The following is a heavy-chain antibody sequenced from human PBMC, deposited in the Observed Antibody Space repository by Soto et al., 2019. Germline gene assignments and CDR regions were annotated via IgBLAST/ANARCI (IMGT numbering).Heavy chain of an antibody. J-gene: IGHJ4*02. CDR2: IIPIFGTA. V-gene: IGHV1-69*06. CDR3: ASGVYCSGGSCYGY. Sequence: GASVKFSCKASGGTFSSYTISWVRQAPGQGREWMGGIIPIFGTANYAQKFQGRVTITADKSTSTAYMELSSLRSEDTAVYYCASGVYCSGGSCYGYWGQGTLVTVSS. CDR1: GGTFSSYT. D-gene: IGHD2-15*01.